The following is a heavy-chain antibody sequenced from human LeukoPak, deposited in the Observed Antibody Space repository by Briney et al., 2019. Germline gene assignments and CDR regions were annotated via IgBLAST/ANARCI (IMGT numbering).Heavy chain of an antibody. J-gene: IGHJ4*02. Sequence: PSETLSLTCTVSGDSISSSNYYWGWIRQPPGKGLEWIGSIYYSGSTYYNPSLKSRVTISVDTSKNQFSLNLTSVTAADTAVYYCARRDFWSGYYNYWGQGTLVTVSS. CDR2: IYYSGST. D-gene: IGHD3-3*01. V-gene: IGHV4-39*01. CDR3: ARRDFWSGYYNY. CDR1: GDSISSSNYY.